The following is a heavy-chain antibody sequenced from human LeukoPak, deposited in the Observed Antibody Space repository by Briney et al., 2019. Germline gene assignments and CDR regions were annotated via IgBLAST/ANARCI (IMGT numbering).Heavy chain of an antibody. Sequence: ASVKVSCKVSGYTLTELSMHWVRQAPGKGLEWMGGFDPEDGETIYAQKFQGRGTMTEDTSTDTAYMELSSLRSEDPAVYYCATDVGQWELPQNYWGQGTLVTVSS. J-gene: IGHJ4*02. CDR3: ATDVGQWELPQNY. D-gene: IGHD1-26*01. V-gene: IGHV1-24*01. CDR1: GYTLTELS. CDR2: FDPEDGET.